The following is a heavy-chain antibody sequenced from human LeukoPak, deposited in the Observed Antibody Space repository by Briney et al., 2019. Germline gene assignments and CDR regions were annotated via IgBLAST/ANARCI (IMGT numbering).Heavy chain of an antibody. CDR3: ARDRELNWFDP. D-gene: IGHD3-10*01. J-gene: IGHJ5*02. CDR2: IKQDGSEK. V-gene: IGHV3-7*01. Sequence: PGGSLRLSCAASGFTFSSYWMSWVRQAPGKGLEWAANIKQDGSEKYYVDSVKGRFTISRDNAKNSLYLQMNSLRAEDTAVYYCARDRELNWFDPWGQGTLVTVSS. CDR1: GFTFSSYW.